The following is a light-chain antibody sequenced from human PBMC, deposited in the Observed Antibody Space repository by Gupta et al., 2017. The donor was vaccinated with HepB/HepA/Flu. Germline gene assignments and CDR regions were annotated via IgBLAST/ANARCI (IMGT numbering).Light chain of an antibody. CDR3: QQYDSFPYT. CDR1: QSVSDSSNNRYY. CDR2: WAS. Sequence: DIVMSQSPNSLAVSLGERATINCKSSQSVSDSSNNRYYLAWYQQKPRHPPRLLIYWASTRESGVPDRFSGSGSATEFTLTISSLQAEDVAVYYCQQYDSFPYTFGQGTKVEIK. V-gene: IGKV4-1*01. J-gene: IGKJ2*01.